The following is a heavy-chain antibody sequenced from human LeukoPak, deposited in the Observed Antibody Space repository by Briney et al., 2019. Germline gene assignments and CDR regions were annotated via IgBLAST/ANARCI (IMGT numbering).Heavy chain of an antibody. Sequence: PSETLSLTCTVSGVSISSIYYFWGWIRQPPGKGLEWIGSSYYSGTTYYNPSLERRVSISIDTSKNQLSLELNSVTAADTAVYYCARHSRAGFDYWGQGTLVTVSS. V-gene: IGHV4-39*01. CDR2: SYYSGTT. J-gene: IGHJ4*02. CDR3: ARHSRAGFDY. CDR1: GVSISSIYYF.